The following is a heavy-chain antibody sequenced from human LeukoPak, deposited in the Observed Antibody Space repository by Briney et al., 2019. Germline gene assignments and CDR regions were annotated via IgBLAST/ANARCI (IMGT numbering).Heavy chain of an antibody. CDR2: IRYDGSNK. CDR3: AKMPWGSVTIFDCG. V-gene: IGHV3-30*02. Sequence: QTGGSLRLSCAASGFTFSSYGMHWVRQAPGKGLEWVAFIRYDGSNKFYADSVKGRFTISRDNSKNTLYLQMNSLRAEDTAVYYCAKMPWGSVTIFDCGWGQGTLVTASS. D-gene: IGHD3-3*01. CDR1: GFTFSSYG. J-gene: IGHJ4*02.